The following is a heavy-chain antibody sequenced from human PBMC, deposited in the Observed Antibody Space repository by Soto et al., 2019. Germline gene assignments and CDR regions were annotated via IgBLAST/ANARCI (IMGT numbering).Heavy chain of an antibody. D-gene: IGHD2-2*01. J-gene: IGHJ5*02. CDR1: GYTFTTFW. CDR3: ARLYCSSSDCHSWFDP. V-gene: IGHV5-10-1*01. Sequence: PVESLTISCTGFGYTFTTFWIIWVLQMPGRGLEWMGRIDPRDSYTNYSPSFQGHVTISVDKSISTAYLQWGSLKASDTAMYYCARLYCSSSDCHSWFDPWGQGTLVTVSS. CDR2: IDPRDSYT.